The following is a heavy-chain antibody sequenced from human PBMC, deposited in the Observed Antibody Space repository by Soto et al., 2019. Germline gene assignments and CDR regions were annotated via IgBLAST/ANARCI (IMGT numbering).Heavy chain of an antibody. CDR2: IIPNFGTA. Sequence: QVQLVQSGAEVKKPGSSVQVSCKASGDTFSSYASSWVRHAPGLGLEWMGGIIPNFGTANYAQKFHRRVTITADESTKPAYKKLSSLRNEDTDVYYCATYSCSPVLYNYGMDVWGQGTTITLSS. J-gene: IGHJ6*02. D-gene: IGHD2-15*01. V-gene: IGHV1-69*12. CDR3: ATYSCSPVLYNYGMDV. CDR1: GDTFSSYA.